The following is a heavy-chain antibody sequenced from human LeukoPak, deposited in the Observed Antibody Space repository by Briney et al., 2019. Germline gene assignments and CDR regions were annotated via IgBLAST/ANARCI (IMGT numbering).Heavy chain of an antibody. CDR3: ARVDTAMVIKTDY. CDR1: GYTFAGYY. Sequence: ASVKVSCKASGYTFAGYYMHWVRQAPGQGLEWMGWINPDSGATNYAQNFQGRVTMTRDTSISTAYMELSSPRSDDTAVYYCARVDTAMVIKTDYWGQGTLVTVSS. CDR2: INPDSGAT. D-gene: IGHD5-18*01. J-gene: IGHJ4*02. V-gene: IGHV1-2*02.